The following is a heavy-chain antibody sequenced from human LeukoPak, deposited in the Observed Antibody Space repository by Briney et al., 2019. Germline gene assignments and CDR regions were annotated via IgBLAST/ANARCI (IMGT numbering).Heavy chain of an antibody. D-gene: IGHD3-3*02. CDR3: ARKLGHYYQYMDV. Sequence: PGGSLRLSCAASGFTFSTYWMTWVRQAPGKGLEWVANIKQDGSEKYDVDSMKGRFTVSRDNAKNSLYLQMNSLRAEDTAVYYCARKLGHYYQYMDVWGKGTTVTVSS. J-gene: IGHJ6*03. CDR2: IKQDGSEK. CDR1: GFTFSTYW. V-gene: IGHV3-7*01.